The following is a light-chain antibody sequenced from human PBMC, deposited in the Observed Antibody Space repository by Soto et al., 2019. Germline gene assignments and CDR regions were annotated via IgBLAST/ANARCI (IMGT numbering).Light chain of an antibody. J-gene: IGKJ1*01. CDR2: KAS. CDR3: QQYNNYPWT. CDR1: QSISSW. V-gene: IGKV1-5*03. Sequence: DIQMTQSPSTLSASVGDRVTITCRASQSISSWLAWYQQKPGKAPKLLIYKASSLESGVPSRFSGSGSGTAFTLTISSLQPDDSATYYCQQYNNYPWTFGQGTKVEIK.